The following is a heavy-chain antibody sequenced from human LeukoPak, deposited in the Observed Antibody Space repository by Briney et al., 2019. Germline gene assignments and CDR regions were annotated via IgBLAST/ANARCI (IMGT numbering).Heavy chain of an antibody. J-gene: IGHJ3*02. D-gene: IGHD3-10*01. V-gene: IGHV1-69*04. CDR1: GGTFSYA. CDR2: IIPILGIA. CDR3: ARSFTMVRGVIITGNAFDI. Sequence: SVKVSCKASGGTFSYAISWVRQAPGQGLEWMGRIIPILGIANYAQKFQGRLTITADKSTSTAYMELRSLRSDDTAVYYCARSFTMVRGVIITGNAFDIWGQGTMVTVSS.